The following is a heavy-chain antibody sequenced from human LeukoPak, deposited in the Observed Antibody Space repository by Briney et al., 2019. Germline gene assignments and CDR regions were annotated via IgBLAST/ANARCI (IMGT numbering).Heavy chain of an antibody. D-gene: IGHD3-22*01. CDR2: INPNSGGT. Sequence: ASVKVSCKASGYTFTGYYMHWVRQAPGQGLEWMGWINPNSGGTNYAQKFQGRVTMTRDTSISTAYMELSRLRSDDTAVYYCARDQYAEKDSSGWVVNYMDVWGKGTTVTVPS. CDR3: ARDQYAEKDSSGWVVNYMDV. V-gene: IGHV1-2*02. J-gene: IGHJ6*03. CDR1: GYTFTGYY.